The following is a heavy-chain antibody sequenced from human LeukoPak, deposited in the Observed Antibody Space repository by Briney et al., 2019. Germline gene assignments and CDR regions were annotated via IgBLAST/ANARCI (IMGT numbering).Heavy chain of an antibody. CDR3: TRDSFDSTGFGTR. CDR1: GYSVTTGYY. CDR2: VSHRGIT. V-gene: IGHV4-38-2*02. D-gene: IGHD3-22*01. J-gene: IGHJ4*02. Sequence: SETLSLTCTVSGYSVTTGYYWGWIRQTPERGLEWIGSVSHRGITYYSPSLQSRVTISVDTSKNQLSLRVTSVTAADTAVYYCTRDSFDSTGFGTRWGQGTLITVSS.